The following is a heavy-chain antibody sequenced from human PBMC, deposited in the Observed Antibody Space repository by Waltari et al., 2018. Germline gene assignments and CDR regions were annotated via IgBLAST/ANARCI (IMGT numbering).Heavy chain of an antibody. CDR2: IYYSGST. Sequence: QLQLQESGPGLVKPSETLSLTCTVSGGSISSSSYYWGWIRQPPGKGLEWIGSIYYSGSTYYNPYLKSRVTISVDTSKNQFSLKLSSVTAADTAVYYCARDFRGRIIAARLGAFDIWGQGTMVTVSS. CDR3: ARDFRGRIIAARLGAFDI. J-gene: IGHJ3*02. CDR1: GGSISSSSYY. V-gene: IGHV4-39*07. D-gene: IGHD6-6*01.